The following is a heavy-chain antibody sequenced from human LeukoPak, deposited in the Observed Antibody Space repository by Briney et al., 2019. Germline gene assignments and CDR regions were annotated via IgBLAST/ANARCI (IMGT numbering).Heavy chain of an antibody. CDR2: ISNIGDII. V-gene: IGHV3-48*03. J-gene: IGHJ6*03. D-gene: IGHD5-18*01. CDR1: GFTFSNE. CDR3: AKEGVIQLGNYYYYYYMDV. Sequence: GGSLRLSCAASGFTFSNEMNWVRQAPGKGLEWISHISNIGDIIHYADSVEGRFTISRDNSKNTLYLQMNSLRAEDTAVYYCAKEGVIQLGNYYYYYYMDVWGKGTTVTISS.